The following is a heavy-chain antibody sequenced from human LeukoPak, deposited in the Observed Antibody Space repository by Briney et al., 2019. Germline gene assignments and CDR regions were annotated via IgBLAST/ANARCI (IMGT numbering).Heavy chain of an antibody. D-gene: IGHD3-10*02. Sequence: SETLSLTCTVSGGSITNNFWSWIRQPPGKGLEWIGYIYYSGRTLYNPSLDGRVTISVDTSKNRFSLNLRSATAADTAVYYCARDLSYYYDGGSFDYWGQGTLVTVSS. CDR3: ARDLSYYYDGGSFDY. V-gene: IGHV4-59*01. J-gene: IGHJ4*02. CDR2: IYYSGRT. CDR1: GGSITNNF.